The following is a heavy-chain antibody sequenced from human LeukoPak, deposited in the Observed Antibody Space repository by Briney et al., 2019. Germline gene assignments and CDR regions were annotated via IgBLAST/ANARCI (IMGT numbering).Heavy chain of an antibody. CDR3: ARIYGSGSVYNY. CDR1: GYTFTDYY. V-gene: IGHV1-2*02. J-gene: IGHJ4*02. Sequence: ASVKVSCKASGYTFTDYYIHWVRQAPRQGLEWMGWINPNDGGTQYAQKFQGRVTVTRDTSITTAYMELTRLTSDDTAMYYCARIYGSGSVYNYWGQGTLVTVSS. D-gene: IGHD3-10*01. CDR2: INPNDGGT.